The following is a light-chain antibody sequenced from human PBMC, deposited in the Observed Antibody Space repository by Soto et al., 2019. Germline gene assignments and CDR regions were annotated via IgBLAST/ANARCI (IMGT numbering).Light chain of an antibody. Sequence: DIQMTQSPSSLSAFVGDRVTITCRASQGIIDYLAWYQQKPGKVPKLLISAASTLQSGVPSRFSGSGSGTDFTLTISSLQPEDVATYYCQKYNNWPQTFGQGTKVEIK. CDR2: AAS. J-gene: IGKJ1*01. CDR1: QGIIDY. V-gene: IGKV1-27*01. CDR3: QKYNNWPQT.